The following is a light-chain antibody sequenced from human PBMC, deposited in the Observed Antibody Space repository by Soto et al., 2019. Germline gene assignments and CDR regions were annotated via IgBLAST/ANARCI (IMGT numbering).Light chain of an antibody. Sequence: QAVVTQPASVSGSPGQSITISCTGTSSDVGSYNLVSWYQQHPGKAPKLMIYEGSKRPSGVSNRFSGSKSGNTASLTISGLQAEDEADYYCWSYAGSSTLVFGGGTQLTVL. CDR2: EGS. J-gene: IGLJ3*02. V-gene: IGLV2-23*01. CDR1: SSDVGSYNL. CDR3: WSYAGSSTLV.